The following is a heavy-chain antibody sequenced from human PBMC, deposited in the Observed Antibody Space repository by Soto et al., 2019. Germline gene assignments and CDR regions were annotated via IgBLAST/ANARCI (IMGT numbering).Heavy chain of an antibody. D-gene: IGHD3-3*01. Sequence: GASVKVSCKASGFTFTNSAVQWVRQARGQRLEWIGWIVVGSGNTNYAQKFQERVTITRDMSTSTAYMELSSLRSEDTAVYYCAAVWSRFLEWSPQPYYGMDVWGQGTTVTVSS. CDR2: IVVGSGNT. V-gene: IGHV1-58*01. CDR3: AAVWSRFLEWSPQPYYGMDV. CDR1: GFTFTNSA. J-gene: IGHJ6*02.